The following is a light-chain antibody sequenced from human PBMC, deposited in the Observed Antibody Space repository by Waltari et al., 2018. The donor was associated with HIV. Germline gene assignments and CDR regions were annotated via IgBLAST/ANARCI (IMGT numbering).Light chain of an antibody. J-gene: IGLJ1*01. CDR3: QVWDSSSDHPGV. V-gene: IGLV3-21*04. Sequence: SYVLTQPPSVSVAPGKTARITCGGNNIGSKSVHWYQQKPGQAPGLVIYNERDRPSGIPERFSGSNSGNTATLTISRVEAGDEADYYCQVWDSSSDHPGVFGTGTKVTVL. CDR1: NIGSKS. CDR2: NER.